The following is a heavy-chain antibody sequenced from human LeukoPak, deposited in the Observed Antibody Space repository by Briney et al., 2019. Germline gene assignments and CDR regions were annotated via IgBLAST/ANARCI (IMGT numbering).Heavy chain of an antibody. CDR2: INPNSGGT. D-gene: IGHD6-19*01. Sequence: GASVKVSCKASGYTFTGYYMHWVRQAPGQGLEWMGWINPNSGGTNYAQKFQGRVTMTRDTSISTAYMELSRLRSDDTAVYYFAREPGIAVAGNLDVWGKGTTVTISS. CDR1: GYTFTGYY. CDR3: AREPGIAVAGNLDV. J-gene: IGHJ6*04. V-gene: IGHV1-2*02.